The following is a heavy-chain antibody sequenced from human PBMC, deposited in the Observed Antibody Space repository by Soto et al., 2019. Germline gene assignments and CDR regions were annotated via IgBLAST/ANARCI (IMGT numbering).Heavy chain of an antibody. CDR2: ISSSGSTI. CDR1: GFTFSDYY. D-gene: IGHD2-15*01. Sequence: QVQLVESGGGLVKPGGSLRLSCAASGFTFSDYYMSWIRQAPGKGLEWVSYISSSGSTIYYADSVKGRFTISRDNAKNSLYLQMNSLRAEDTAVYYCAREKDQLLGQTSANLACSGGSCYAPYYYYYYMDVWGKGTTVTVSS. CDR3: AREKDQLLGQTSANLACSGGSCYAPYYYYYYMDV. J-gene: IGHJ6*03. V-gene: IGHV3-11*01.